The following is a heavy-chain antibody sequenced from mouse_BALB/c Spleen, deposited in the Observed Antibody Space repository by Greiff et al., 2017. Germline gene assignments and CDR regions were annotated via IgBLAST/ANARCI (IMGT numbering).Heavy chain of an antibody. CDR2: ISYSGST. D-gene: IGHD2-2*01. CDR3: ARYDYGYDVRAMDY. Sequence: EVKLVESGPGLVKPSQSLSLTCTVTGYSITSDYAWNWIRQFPGNKLEWMGYISYSGSTSYNPSLKSRISITRDTSKNQFFLQLNSVTTEDTATYYCARYDYGYDVRAMDYWGQGTSVTVSS. CDR1: GYSITSDYA. J-gene: IGHJ4*01. V-gene: IGHV3-2*02.